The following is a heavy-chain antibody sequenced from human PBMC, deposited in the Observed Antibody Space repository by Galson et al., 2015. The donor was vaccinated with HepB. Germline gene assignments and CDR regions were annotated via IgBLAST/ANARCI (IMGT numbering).Heavy chain of an antibody. CDR1: GYTFTSYY. Sequence: SVKVSCKASGYTFTSYYMHWVRQAPGQGLEWMGIINPSGGSTSYAQKFQGRVTMTRDTSTSTVYMELSSLRSEDTAVYYCVYDSSGYSASDIWGQGTMVTVSS. CDR3: VYDSSGYSASDI. CDR2: INPSGGST. V-gene: IGHV1-46*01. J-gene: IGHJ3*02. D-gene: IGHD3-22*01.